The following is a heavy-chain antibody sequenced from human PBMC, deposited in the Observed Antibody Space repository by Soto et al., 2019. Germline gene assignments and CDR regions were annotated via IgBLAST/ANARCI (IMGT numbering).Heavy chain of an antibody. CDR3: AKDSCSGGSCYFLETYYYYGMDV. D-gene: IGHD2-15*01. Sequence: VQLVESGGGVVQPGRSLRLSCAASGFTFSSYGRHGVRQAPGRGLGGVAVISYDGSNKYYADSVKGRFTISRDNSKNTLYLQMNSLRAEDTAVYYCAKDSCSGGSCYFLETYYYYGMDVWGQGTTVTVSS. CDR1: GFTFSSYG. CDR2: ISYDGSNK. J-gene: IGHJ6*02. V-gene: IGHV3-30*18.